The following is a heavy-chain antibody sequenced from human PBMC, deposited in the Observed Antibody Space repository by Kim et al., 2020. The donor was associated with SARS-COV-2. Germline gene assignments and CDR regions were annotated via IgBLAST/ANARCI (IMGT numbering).Heavy chain of an antibody. CDR1: GYTFTSYA. V-gene: IGHV1-3*01. CDR3: AIRPRNSSHAEYFQH. Sequence: ASVKVSCKASGYTFTSYAMHWVRQAPGQRLEWMGWINAGNGNTKYTQKFQGRVTITRDTSASTAYMELSSLRSEDTAVYYCAIRPRNSSHAEYFQHWGQGTLVTVSS. J-gene: IGHJ1*01. CDR2: INAGNGNT. D-gene: IGHD2-21*01.